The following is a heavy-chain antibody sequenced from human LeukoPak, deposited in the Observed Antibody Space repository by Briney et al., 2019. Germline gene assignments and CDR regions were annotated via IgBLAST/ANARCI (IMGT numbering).Heavy chain of an antibody. D-gene: IGHD6-13*01. CDR2: IYYSGST. CDR1: GGSISSSSYY. V-gene: IGHV4-39*07. CDR3: ARSSSSWYNSLRY. Sequence: PSETLSLTCTVSGGSISSSSYYWGWIRQPPGKGLEWIGSIYYSGSTYYNPSLKSRVTISVDTSKNQFSLKLSSVTAADTAVYYCARSSSSWYNSLRYWGQGTLVTVSS. J-gene: IGHJ4*02.